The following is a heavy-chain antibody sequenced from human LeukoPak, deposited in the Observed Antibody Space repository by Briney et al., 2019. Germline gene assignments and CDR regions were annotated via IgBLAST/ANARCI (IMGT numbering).Heavy chain of an antibody. CDR2: IKQDGSEK. CDR3: ARGLGYSSGWMSLPYYYYGMDV. V-gene: IGHV3-7*03. D-gene: IGHD6-19*01. J-gene: IGHJ6*04. Sequence: GGSLRLSCAASGFTFSSYWMSWVRQAPGKGLEWVANIKQDGSEKYYVDSVKGRFTISRDNAKNSLCLQMNSLRAEDTAVYYCARGLGYSSGWMSLPYYYYGMDVWGKGTTVTVSS. CDR1: GFTFSSYW.